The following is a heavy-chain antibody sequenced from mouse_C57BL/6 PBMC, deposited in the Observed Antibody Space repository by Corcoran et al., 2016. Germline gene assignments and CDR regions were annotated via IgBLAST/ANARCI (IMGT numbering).Heavy chain of an antibody. J-gene: IGHJ4*01. D-gene: IGHD2-2*01. V-gene: IGHV9-3*01. CDR1: GYTFTTYG. CDR3: ARLGGGYPSYAMDY. CDR2: INTYSGVP. Sequence: QIQLVQSGPELKKPGETVKISCKASGYTFTTYGMSWVKQAPGKGLKWMGWINTYSGVPTYADDFKGRFAFSLETSASTAYLQINNLKNEDTATYFCARLGGGYPSYAMDYWGQGTSVTVSS.